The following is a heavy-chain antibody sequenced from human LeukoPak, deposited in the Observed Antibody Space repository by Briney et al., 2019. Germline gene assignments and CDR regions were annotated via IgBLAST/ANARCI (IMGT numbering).Heavy chain of an antibody. J-gene: IGHJ4*02. CDR3: ARAPMVRGDPFDY. D-gene: IGHD3-10*01. V-gene: IGHV4-34*01. Sequence: SETLSLTCAVYGGSFSGYYWSWIRQPPGKGLEWIGEINHSGSTNYNPSLKSRVTISVDTSKTQFSLKLSSVTAADTAVYYCARAPMVRGDPFDYWGQGTLVTVSS. CDR2: INHSGST. CDR1: GGSFSGYY.